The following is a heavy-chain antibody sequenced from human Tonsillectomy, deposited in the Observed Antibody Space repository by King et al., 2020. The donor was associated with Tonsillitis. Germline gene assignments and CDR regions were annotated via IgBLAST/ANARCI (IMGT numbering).Heavy chain of an antibody. CDR3: AKGRRGATAVTCDVFDI. Sequence: VQLVESGGDLVQPGGSLRLACAASGFTFSIYAMSWVRQAPGKGLEWVSGISGRGGSTYYADPVKGRFTISRDNSKNTLYLQMNSLRAEDTALYYCAKGRRGATAVTCDVFDIWGQGTMVTVSS. J-gene: IGHJ3*02. V-gene: IGHV3-23*04. CDR1: GFTFSIYA. D-gene: IGHD4-17*01. CDR2: ISGRGGST.